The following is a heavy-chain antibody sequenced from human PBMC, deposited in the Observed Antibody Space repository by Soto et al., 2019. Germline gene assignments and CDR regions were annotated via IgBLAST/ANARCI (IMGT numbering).Heavy chain of an antibody. V-gene: IGHV1-18*01. CDR1: GYTFNFYW. J-gene: IGHJ4*02. Sequence: ASVKVSCKASGYTFNFYWITWLRQAPGQGLEWMGWISGFNGNTNYAADLQGRVTMTTDTSTSTAYMELRGLRSDDTAVYYCARIGVSSGHESPDFDSWGQGTLVTVSS. CDR2: ISGFNGNT. D-gene: IGHD3-16*01. CDR3: ARIGVSSGHESPDFDS.